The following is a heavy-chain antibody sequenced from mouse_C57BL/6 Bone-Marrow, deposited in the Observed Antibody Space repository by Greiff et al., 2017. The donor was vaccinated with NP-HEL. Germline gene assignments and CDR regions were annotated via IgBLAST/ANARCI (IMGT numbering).Heavy chain of an antibody. J-gene: IGHJ4*01. V-gene: IGHV14-4*01. CDR3: TSSSGFPYYAMDY. CDR2: IDPENGDT. Sequence: VQLQQSGAELVRPGASVKLSCTASGFNIKDDYMHWVKQRPEQGLEWIGWIDPENGDTEYASKFQGKATITADTSSNTAYLQLSSLTSEDTAVYYCTSSSGFPYYAMDYWGQGTSVTVSS. CDR1: GFNIKDDY. D-gene: IGHD3-2*02.